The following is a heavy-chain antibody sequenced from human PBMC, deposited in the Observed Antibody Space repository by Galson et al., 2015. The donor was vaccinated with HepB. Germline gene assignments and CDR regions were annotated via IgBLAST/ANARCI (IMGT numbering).Heavy chain of an antibody. CDR2: ISSSSSTI. CDR3: ARGGHGNSSYHGMDV. D-gene: IGHD1-14*01. Sequence: SLRLSCAASGFTFSSYSMNWVRQAPGKGLEWVSYISSSSSTIYYADSVKGRFTISRDNAKNSLYLQMNSLRDEDTAVYYCARGGHGNSSYHGMDVWGQGTPVTVSS. CDR1: GFTFSSYS. V-gene: IGHV3-48*02. J-gene: IGHJ6*02.